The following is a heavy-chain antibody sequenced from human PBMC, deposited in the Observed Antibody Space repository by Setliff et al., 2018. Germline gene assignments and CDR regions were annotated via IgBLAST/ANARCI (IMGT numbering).Heavy chain of an antibody. D-gene: IGHD2-15*01. CDR3: ARVRDCSGGICHRGFHHYMDV. J-gene: IGHJ6*03. V-gene: IGHV1-69*13. CDR2: IIPMFGTT. CDR1: GGTFSTYA. Sequence: RASVKVSCKASGGTFSTYAINWVRQAPGQGLEWMGGIIPMFGTTNYARKFQGRVTITADESTITAYMELSSLRSEDTAVYYCARVRDCSGGICHRGFHHYMDVWGKGTTVT.